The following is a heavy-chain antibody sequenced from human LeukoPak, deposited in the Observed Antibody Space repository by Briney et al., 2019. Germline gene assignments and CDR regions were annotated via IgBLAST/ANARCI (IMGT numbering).Heavy chain of an antibody. CDR2: IWYDGSNK. Sequence: GRSLRLSCAASGFTFSSYGMHWVRQAPGKGLEGVAVIWYDGSNKYYAYSVKGRFTISRDNSENTLYLQMNSMRAEDTAVYYCARDRDARITSGTLAFDIWGQGTMVTVSS. D-gene: IGHD1-14*01. CDR1: GFTFSSYG. CDR3: ARDRDARITSGTLAFDI. V-gene: IGHV3-33*01. J-gene: IGHJ3*02.